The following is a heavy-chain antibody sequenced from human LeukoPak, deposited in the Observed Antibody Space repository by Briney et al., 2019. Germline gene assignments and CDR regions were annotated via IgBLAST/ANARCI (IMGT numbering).Heavy chain of an antibody. CDR1: GYTFTSYD. D-gene: IGHD3-10*01. J-gene: IGHJ4*02. CDR3: ARGRRGLLTDY. V-gene: IGHV1-8*01. CDR2: MNPNSGNT. Sequence: ASVTVSFKASGYTFTSYDIHWVRQAGGQGLEWMGWMNPNSGNTGYAQKFQGRVTMTRNTSISTAYMELSSLRSEDTAVYYCARGRRGLLTDYWGQGTLVTVSS.